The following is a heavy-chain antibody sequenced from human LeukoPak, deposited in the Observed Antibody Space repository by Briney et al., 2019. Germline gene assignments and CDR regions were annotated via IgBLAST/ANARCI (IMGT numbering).Heavy chain of an antibody. CDR3: ARSIAARPYYFDY. CDR2: ISYDGSNK. J-gene: IGHJ4*02. CDR1: GFTFSSYA. Sequence: GGSLRLSFAASGFTFSSYAMHWVRQAPGKGLEWVAVISYDGSNKYYADSVKGRFTISRDNSKNTLYLQMNSLRAEDTAVYYCARSIAARPYYFDYWGQGTLVTVSS. D-gene: IGHD6-6*01. V-gene: IGHV3-30-3*01.